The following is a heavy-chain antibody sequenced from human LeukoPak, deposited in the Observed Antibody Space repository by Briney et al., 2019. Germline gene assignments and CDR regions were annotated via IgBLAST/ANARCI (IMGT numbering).Heavy chain of an antibody. CDR2: ISAYNGNT. CDR1: GYTFTSYG. V-gene: IGHV1-18*01. CDR3: ARESKDIVVVVAAPSYDY. D-gene: IGHD2-15*01. J-gene: IGHJ4*02. Sequence: ASVKVSCKASGYTFTSYGISWVRQGPGQGLEWMGWISAYNGNTNYAQKFQGRVTMTRDMSTSTVYMELSSLRSEDTAVYYCARESKDIVVVVAAPSYDYWGQGTLVTVSS.